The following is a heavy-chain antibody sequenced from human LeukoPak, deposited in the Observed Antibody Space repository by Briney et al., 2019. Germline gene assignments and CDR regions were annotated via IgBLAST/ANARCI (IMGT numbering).Heavy chain of an antibody. CDR3: ARDRSTIFGVVINGWFDP. D-gene: IGHD3-3*01. CDR1: GGSISSYY. Sequence: SETLSLTCTVSGGSISSYYWSWIRQPPGKGLEWIGYIYYSGSTNYNPSLKSRVTISVDTSKNQFSLKLSSVTAADTAVYYCARDRSTIFGVVINGWFDPWGQGTLVTVSS. V-gene: IGHV4-59*12. J-gene: IGHJ5*02. CDR2: IYYSGST.